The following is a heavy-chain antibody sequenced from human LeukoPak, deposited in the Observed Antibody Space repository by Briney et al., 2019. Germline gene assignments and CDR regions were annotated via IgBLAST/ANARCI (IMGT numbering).Heavy chain of an antibody. Sequence: ASVKVSCKAPGYTFNNYDINWVRQATGQGLEWMGWMNPNSGNTGYAQRFQGRVTMTRNTSISTAYLELSSLISEDTAVYYCARCIRGSGWYSDYYMDVWGKGTTVTISS. CDR2: MNPNSGNT. V-gene: IGHV1-8*01. CDR1: GYTFNNYD. D-gene: IGHD6-19*01. CDR3: ARCIRGSGWYSDYYMDV. J-gene: IGHJ6*03.